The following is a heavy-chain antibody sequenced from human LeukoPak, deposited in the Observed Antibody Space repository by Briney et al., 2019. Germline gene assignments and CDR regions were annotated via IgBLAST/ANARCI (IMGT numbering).Heavy chain of an antibody. Sequence: SETLSLTCAVYGGSFSGYYWSWIRQPPGKGLEWIGEINHSGSTNYNPSLKSRVTISVDTSKNQFSLKLSSVTAADTAVYYCARDSRHYDSSGYYGAPYYYYGMDVWGQGTTVTVSS. V-gene: IGHV4-34*09. D-gene: IGHD3-22*01. CDR3: ARDSRHYDSSGYYGAPYYYYGMDV. CDR2: INHSGST. J-gene: IGHJ6*02. CDR1: GGSFSGYY.